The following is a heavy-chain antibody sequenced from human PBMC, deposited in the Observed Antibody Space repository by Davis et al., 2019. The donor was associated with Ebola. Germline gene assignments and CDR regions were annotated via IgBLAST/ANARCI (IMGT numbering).Heavy chain of an antibody. CDR2: IHYKGDT. Sequence: GSLRLSCTVSGGSVTNNYWTWIRQFPGKRLEWIAYIHYKGDTNYNPSLKSRVVISVDTSKNQFSLTLTSVTAADTAVYYCARQHYYYYYMDVWGKGTTDTVSS. V-gene: IGHV4-59*02. CDR3: ARQHYYYYYMDV. J-gene: IGHJ6*03. CDR1: GGSVTNNY.